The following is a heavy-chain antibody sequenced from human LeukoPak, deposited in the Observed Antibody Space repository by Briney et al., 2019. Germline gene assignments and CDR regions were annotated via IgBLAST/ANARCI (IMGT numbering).Heavy chain of an antibody. D-gene: IGHD6-13*01. CDR2: IYHSGST. CDR3: ARATYISSRASQLGY. Sequence: SGTLSLTCAVSGGSISSSNWWSWVRQPPEKGLEWIGEIYHSGSTNYNPSLKSRVTISVDTSKNQISLRLRSVTAADTAMYYCARATYISSRASQLGYWGQGTLVTVSS. V-gene: IGHV4-4*02. CDR1: GGSISSSNW. J-gene: IGHJ4*02.